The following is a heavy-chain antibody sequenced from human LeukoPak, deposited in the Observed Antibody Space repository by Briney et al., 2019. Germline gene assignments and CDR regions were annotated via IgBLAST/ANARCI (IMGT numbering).Heavy chain of an antibody. J-gene: IGHJ4*02. D-gene: IGHD1-26*01. Sequence: GGSLRLSCAASGFTFSSNAMHWVRQAPGKGLEWVAFISYDGVVKYYVDSVRGRFTISRYNSKNTLYLQMNSLRAEDTAVYYCAKDLATKYSLDHWGQGALVTVSS. CDR2: ISYDGVVK. CDR1: GFTFSSNA. V-gene: IGHV3-30*18. CDR3: AKDLATKYSLDH.